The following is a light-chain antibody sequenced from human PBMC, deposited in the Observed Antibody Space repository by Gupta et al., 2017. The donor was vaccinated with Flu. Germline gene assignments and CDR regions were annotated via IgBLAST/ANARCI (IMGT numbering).Light chain of an antibody. CDR1: SSDVGGYNY. V-gene: IGLV2-14*01. Sequence: SSDVGGYNYVSWYQQHPGKAPNLMIYEVSNRPSGVSNRFSGSKSGNTASLTISGLQAEDEADYYCSSYTSSSTPYVFGTGTKVTVL. CDR2: EVS. CDR3: SSYTSSSTPYV. J-gene: IGLJ1*01.